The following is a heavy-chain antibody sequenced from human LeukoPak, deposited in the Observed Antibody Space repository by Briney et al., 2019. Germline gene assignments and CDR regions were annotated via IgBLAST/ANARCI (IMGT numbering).Heavy chain of an antibody. CDR1: GYTFTGYY. CDR2: INPNSGGT. J-gene: IGHJ4*02. Sequence: ASVKVSCKASGYTFTGYYMHWVRQAPGQGLEWMGRINPNSGGTNYAQKFQGRVTMTRDTSISTAYMELSRLRSDDTAVYYCARDPSNTSGNYPYFDYWGQGTLVTVSS. D-gene: IGHD3-22*01. CDR3: ARDPSNTSGNYPYFDY. V-gene: IGHV1-2*06.